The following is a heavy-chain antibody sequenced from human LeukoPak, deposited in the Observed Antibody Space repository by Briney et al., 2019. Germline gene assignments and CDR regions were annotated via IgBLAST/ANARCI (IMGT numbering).Heavy chain of an antibody. CDR1: GSTFSSYA. J-gene: IGHJ3*02. CDR3: ARAGVAMGVDI. V-gene: IGHV3-23*01. D-gene: IGHD1-26*01. Sequence: GGSLRLSCEASGSTFSSYAMSWVRQAPGKGLEWVSVISGSGDSAFYADSMKGQFTISRDNSKNELYLQMDSLRAEDTALYYCARAGVAMGVDIWGQGTMVTVSS. CDR2: ISGSGDSA.